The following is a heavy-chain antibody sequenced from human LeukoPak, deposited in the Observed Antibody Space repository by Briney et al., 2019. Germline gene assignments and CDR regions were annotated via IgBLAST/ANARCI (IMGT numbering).Heavy chain of an antibody. CDR1: GFIFRSCA. V-gene: IGHV3-64D*09. CDR2: IGSNDIST. J-gene: IGHJ4*02. D-gene: IGHD2-8*01. CDR3: LRWSDY. Sequence: GGSLRLSCSASGFIFRSCAMHWVRQAPGKGLEYVSTIGSNDISTFYADSVKGRFAISRDNSKNTVYLEMSSLRAEDTAVYYCLRWSDYWGQGTLVTVSS.